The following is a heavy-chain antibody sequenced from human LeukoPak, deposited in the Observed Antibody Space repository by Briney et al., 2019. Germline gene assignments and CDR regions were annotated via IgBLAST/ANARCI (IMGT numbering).Heavy chain of an antibody. CDR1: GYTFANSW. CDR2: IYPCNYDT. CDR3: AREGAEYCSSTSCSGDAFDI. Sequence: GESLKISCEASGYTFANSWIGWVRQMPGKGLEYMGIIYPCNYDTRYSPSFEGQVTITADRSINTAYLQWSSLRASDTAMYYCAREGAEYCSSTSCSGDAFDIWGQGTMVTVSS. D-gene: IGHD2-2*01. J-gene: IGHJ3*02. V-gene: IGHV5-51*01.